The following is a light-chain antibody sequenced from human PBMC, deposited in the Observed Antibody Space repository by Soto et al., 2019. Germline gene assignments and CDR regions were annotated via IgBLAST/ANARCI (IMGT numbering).Light chain of an antibody. CDR3: QSYDSSLSAV. J-gene: IGLJ1*01. Sequence: QSVLTQPPSVSAAPGQRVTISCTGSSSNIGAGYDVHWYQQLPGTAPKLLLSDNTNRPSGVPDRFSGSKSGTSAYLAITGLQAEDEADYYCQSYDSSLSAVFGTGTKVTVL. CDR2: DNT. CDR1: SSNIGAGYD. V-gene: IGLV1-40*01.